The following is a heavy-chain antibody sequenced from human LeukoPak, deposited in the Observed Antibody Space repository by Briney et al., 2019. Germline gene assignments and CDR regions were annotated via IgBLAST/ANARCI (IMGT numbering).Heavy chain of an antibody. Sequence: ASVKVSCKASGYTFTNYYMHWVRQAPGQGLEWMGIINPSRGSTSYAQKFQGRVTMTRDTSTSTVYMDLSSLRSEDTAVYYCARAWNVPDFGVVDNDAFDIWGQGTMVTVSP. V-gene: IGHV1-46*01. CDR3: ARAWNVPDFGVVDNDAFDI. CDR2: INPSRGST. CDR1: GYTFTNYY. J-gene: IGHJ3*02. D-gene: IGHD3-3*01.